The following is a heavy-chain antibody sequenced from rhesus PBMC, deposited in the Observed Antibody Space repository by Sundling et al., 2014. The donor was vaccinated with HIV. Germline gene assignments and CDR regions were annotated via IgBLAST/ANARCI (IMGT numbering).Heavy chain of an antibody. J-gene: IGHJ6*01. CDR1: GFTFSNYY. V-gene: IGHV3-8*01. D-gene: IGHD6-13*01. CDR2: INTGGGSS. CDR3: AKDITSTWADYGLDS. Sequence: EVDLVESGGGLVEPGGSLRLSCTGSGFTFSNYYMYWVRQAPGKGLEWVSAINTGGGSSWYTDSVKGRFTISKDNAKNTVYLQMDSLRTEDTAVYYCAKDITSTWADYGLDSWGQGVVVAVSS.